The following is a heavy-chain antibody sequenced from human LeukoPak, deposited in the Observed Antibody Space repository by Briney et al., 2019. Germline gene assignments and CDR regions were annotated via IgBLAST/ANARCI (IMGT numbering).Heavy chain of an antibody. CDR3: AIQVVVPAAKRTRDNWFDP. Sequence: SGTLSLTCTVSGGSISSSYWGWIPQPPGKGLEWVGYIYYSGSTNYNPSLKSRVTISVDTSKNQFSLKLSSVTAADTAVYYCAIQVVVPAAKRTRDNWFDPWGQGTLVTVSS. J-gene: IGHJ5*02. V-gene: IGHV4-59*08. CDR2: IYYSGST. D-gene: IGHD2-2*01. CDR1: GGSISSSY.